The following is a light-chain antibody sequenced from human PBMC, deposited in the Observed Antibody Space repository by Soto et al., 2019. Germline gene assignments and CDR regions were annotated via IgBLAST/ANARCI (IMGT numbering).Light chain of an antibody. Sequence: EVVLRQSPGTLSLSPGERATLSCRASQNVNNNYLAWYQQKPGQAPRLLIYGASNRATGIPGRFSGSGSGTDFTLTISRLEPEDFAVFYCQQYADSPYTFGQGTKLQSK. CDR1: QNVNNNY. J-gene: IGKJ2*01. CDR2: GAS. CDR3: QQYADSPYT. V-gene: IGKV3-20*01.